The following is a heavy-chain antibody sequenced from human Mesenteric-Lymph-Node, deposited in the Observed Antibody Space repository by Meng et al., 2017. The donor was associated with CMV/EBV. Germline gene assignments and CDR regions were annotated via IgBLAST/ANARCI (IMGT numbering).Heavy chain of an antibody. V-gene: IGHV3-7*01. J-gene: IGHJ4*02. CDR1: GLSFGGYW. CDR2: IKSDGSEK. Sequence: CAASGLSFGGYWMSWVRQAPGKGLEWVASIKSDGSEKYYVDSMKGRFIISRDNARNSLYLQMNSLRAEDTAVYYCARIFWSGYYSDYYFDYWGQGTLVTVSS. CDR3: ARIFWSGYYSDYYFDY. D-gene: IGHD3-3*01.